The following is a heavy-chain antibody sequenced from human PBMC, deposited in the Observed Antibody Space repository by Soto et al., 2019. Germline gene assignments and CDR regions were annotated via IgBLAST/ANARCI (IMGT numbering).Heavy chain of an antibody. CDR1: GFTFSSYS. CDR2: ISSSSSYI. CDR3: ASGTAATNPLFEGVEAAAGRGFDY. Sequence: EVQLVESGGGLVKPGGSLRLSCAASGFTFSSYSMNWVRQAPGKGLEWVSSISSSSSYIYYADSVKGRFTISRDNAKNSLYLQMNSLRAEDTAVYYCASGTAATNPLFEGVEAAAGRGFDYWGQGTLVTVSS. J-gene: IGHJ4*02. V-gene: IGHV3-21*01. D-gene: IGHD6-13*01.